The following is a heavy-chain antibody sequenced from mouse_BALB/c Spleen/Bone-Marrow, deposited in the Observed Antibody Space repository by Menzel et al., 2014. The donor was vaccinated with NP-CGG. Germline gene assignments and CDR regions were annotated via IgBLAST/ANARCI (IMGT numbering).Heavy chain of an antibody. CDR3: TRDDYGY. CDR2: IDPSDSYT. CDR1: GYTFTSYW. V-gene: IGHV1S127*01. J-gene: IGHJ2*01. Sequence: QVQLQQPGAEPVKPGASVKMSCKASGYTFTSYWMHWVKQRPGQGLEWIGTIDPSDSYTSYNQKFKGKATLTVDTSSSTAYMQLSSLTSEDSAVYYCTRDDYGYWGQGTTLTVSS. D-gene: IGHD2-4*01.